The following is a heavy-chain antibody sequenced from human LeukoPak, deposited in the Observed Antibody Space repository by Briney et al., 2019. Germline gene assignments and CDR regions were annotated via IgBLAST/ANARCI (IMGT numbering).Heavy chain of an antibody. V-gene: IGHV4-30-4*01. CDR1: GGSISSGDYY. D-gene: IGHD6-19*01. CDR2: MYYSGST. CDR3: VRVGSVSGSDYLDY. J-gene: IGHJ4*02. Sequence: SETLSLTCTVSGGSISSGDYYWSWIRQPPGKGLEWIAYMYYSGSTYYNPSLKSRVTMSADTSKNQFSLKLSSVTAADTAVYYCVRVGSVSGSDYLDYWGQGTLVTVSS.